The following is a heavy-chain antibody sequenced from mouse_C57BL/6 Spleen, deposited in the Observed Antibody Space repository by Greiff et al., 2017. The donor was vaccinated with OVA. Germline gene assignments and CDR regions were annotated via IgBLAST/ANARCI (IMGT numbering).Heavy chain of an antibody. CDR1: GYTFTSYW. J-gene: IGHJ1*03. Sequence: QVQLQQPGAELVMPGASVKLSCKASGYTFTSYWMHWVKQRPGQGLEWIGEIDPSDSYTNYNQKFKGKATLTVDKSSSTAYMQLSSLTSEDSAVYYCASQISIYYYGSSSFRGYFDVWGTGTTVTVSS. V-gene: IGHV1-69*01. CDR2: IDPSDSYT. CDR3: ASQISIYYYGSSSFRGYFDV. D-gene: IGHD1-1*01.